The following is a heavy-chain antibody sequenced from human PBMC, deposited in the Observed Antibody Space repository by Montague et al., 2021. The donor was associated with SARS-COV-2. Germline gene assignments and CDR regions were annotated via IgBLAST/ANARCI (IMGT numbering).Heavy chain of an antibody. Sequence: SETLSLTCTVSGGSISSYYWNWIRQPPGKGLEWIGHIYYSGSTKYNPSLKSRATISVDTSKSQMSLRVNSVTAADTAVYYCAGDRGRFWHFDLWGRGTLVTVSS. CDR3: AGDRGRFWHFDL. D-gene: IGHD3-16*01. J-gene: IGHJ2*01. V-gene: IGHV4-59*01. CDR2: IYYSGST. CDR1: GGSISSYY.